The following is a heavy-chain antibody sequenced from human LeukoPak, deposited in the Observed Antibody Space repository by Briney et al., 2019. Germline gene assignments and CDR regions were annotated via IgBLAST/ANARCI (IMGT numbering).Heavy chain of an antibody. J-gene: IGHJ4*02. V-gene: IGHV3-23*01. CDR3: AKLGAYRVYSFIDF. CDR2: ISGSGGST. CDR1: GFRFTSYA. Sequence: GGSLRLSCAASGFRFTSYAMIWIRQVPGKGPEWVAGISGSGGSTYYSDPVKGRFTISRDTSDNTLHLDMSTLTTDDTAVYFCAKLGAYRVYSFIDFWGQGIPVTVSS. D-gene: IGHD3-16*01.